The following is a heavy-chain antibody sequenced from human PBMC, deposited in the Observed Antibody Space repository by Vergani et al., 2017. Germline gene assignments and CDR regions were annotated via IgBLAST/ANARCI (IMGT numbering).Heavy chain of an antibody. CDR3: ARVERVPAASYYYYYYMDV. D-gene: IGHD2-2*01. CDR1: GGSISSYY. J-gene: IGHJ6*03. V-gene: IGHV4-59*01. Sequence: QVQLQESGPGLVKPSETLSLTCTVSGGSISSYYWSWIRQPPGKGLEWIGYIYYSGSTNYNPSLKSRVTISVDTSKNQFSLKLSSVTAADTAVYYCARVERVPAASYYYYYYMDVWGKGTTVTVSS. CDR2: IYYSGST.